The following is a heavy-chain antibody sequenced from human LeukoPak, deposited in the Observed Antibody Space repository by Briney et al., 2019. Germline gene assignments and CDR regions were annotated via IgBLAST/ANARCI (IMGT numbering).Heavy chain of an antibody. V-gene: IGHV3-23*01. CDR2: ISGSGGST. J-gene: IGHJ6*03. CDR1: GFTFSSYA. CDR3: AKGVGMNYYYMDV. Sequence: GGSLRLSCAASGFTFSSYAMSWVRQAPGKGLGWVSAISGSGGSTYYADSVKGRFTISRDNSKNTLYLQMNSLRAEDTAVYYCAKGVGMNYYYMDVWGKGTTVTVSS. D-gene: IGHD1-26*01.